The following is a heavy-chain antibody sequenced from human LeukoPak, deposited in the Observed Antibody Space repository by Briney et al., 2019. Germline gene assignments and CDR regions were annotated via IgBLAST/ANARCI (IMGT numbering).Heavy chain of an antibody. V-gene: IGHV3-66*01. CDR2: IYSASNT. D-gene: IGHD1-7*01. CDR1: GFTFDDYA. CDR3: ARASGTTFSYFDS. J-gene: IGHJ4*02. Sequence: GGSLRLSCAASGFTFDDYAMSWVRQAPGKGLEWVSFIYSASNTYYADSVKGRFTISRDNSKNTLYLQMNSLRAEDTAVYYCARASGTTFSYFDSWGQGTLVTVSS.